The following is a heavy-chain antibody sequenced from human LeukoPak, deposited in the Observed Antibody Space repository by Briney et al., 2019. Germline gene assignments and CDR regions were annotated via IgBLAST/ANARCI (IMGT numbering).Heavy chain of an antibody. CDR3: ARQTTADY. CDR2: IYPGDSDT. CDR1: VYRITSYW. Sequence: GESLQISCKGSVYRITSYWSGWVRHVPGKGLEWMGIIYPGDSDTRYSPSFQGQVTISADKSISTAYLQWSSLKASDTAMYYCARQTTADYWGQGTLVTVSS. D-gene: IGHD4-17*01. J-gene: IGHJ4*02. V-gene: IGHV5-51*01.